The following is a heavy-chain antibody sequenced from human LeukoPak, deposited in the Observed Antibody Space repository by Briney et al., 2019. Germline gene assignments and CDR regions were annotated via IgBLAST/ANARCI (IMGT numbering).Heavy chain of an antibody. V-gene: IGHV4-39*07. Sequence: SETLSLTCTVSGGSISRGRYYWDWIRQPPGKGLEWIGSIYYSGSTYYNPSLKSRVTISVDTSKNQFSLKLSSVTAADTAVYYCARCMVPRQTYYYDSSGYYCDAFDIWGQGTMVTVSS. D-gene: IGHD3-22*01. CDR1: GGSISRGRYY. CDR3: ARCMVPRQTYYYDSSGYYCDAFDI. CDR2: IYYSGST. J-gene: IGHJ3*02.